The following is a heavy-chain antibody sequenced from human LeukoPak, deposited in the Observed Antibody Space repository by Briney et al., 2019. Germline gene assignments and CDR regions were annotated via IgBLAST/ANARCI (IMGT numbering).Heavy chain of an antibody. CDR3: ARGVGYSYGLYYY. Sequence: PGGSLRLSCAASGFTFSGSAMHWVRQAPGKGLEWVSSISSSSTYIYYADSVKGRFTISRDNAKNSLYLQMNSLRAEDTAVYYCARGVGYSYGLYYYWGQGTLVTVSS. D-gene: IGHD5-18*01. J-gene: IGHJ4*02. CDR1: GFTFSGSA. V-gene: IGHV3-21*01. CDR2: ISSSSTYI.